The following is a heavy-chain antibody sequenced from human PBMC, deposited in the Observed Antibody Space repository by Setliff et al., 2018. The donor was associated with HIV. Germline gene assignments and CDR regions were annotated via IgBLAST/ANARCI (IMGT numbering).Heavy chain of an antibody. V-gene: IGHV4-4*09. CDR2: INTRGST. CDR3: ARRGRGAFPYYSIDY. D-gene: IGHD2-15*01. Sequence: PSETLSLTCTVSGGSISTYYWSWIRQPPGKGLEWIGYINTRGSTNYNPTLKSRVTISVDTSKNHFSLTMTSVTAADTAVYYCARRGRGAFPYYSIDYWGQGILVTVSS. J-gene: IGHJ4*02. CDR1: GGSISTYY.